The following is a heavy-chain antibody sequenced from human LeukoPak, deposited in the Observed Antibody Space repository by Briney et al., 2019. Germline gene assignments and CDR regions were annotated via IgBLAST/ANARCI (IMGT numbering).Heavy chain of an antibody. CDR2: IYYSGST. J-gene: IGHJ4*02. Sequence: PSETLSLTCTVSGGFLSDYYWSWLRQPPGKGLEWIGYIYYSGSTNYNPSLKSRVTISVDTSKNQFSLKLSSVTAADTAVYYCARGPSPWYIAAAFFSQEYYFDYWGQGTLVTVSS. D-gene: IGHD6-13*01. V-gene: IGHV4-59*12. CDR1: GGFLSDYY. CDR3: ARGPSPWYIAAAFFSQEYYFDY.